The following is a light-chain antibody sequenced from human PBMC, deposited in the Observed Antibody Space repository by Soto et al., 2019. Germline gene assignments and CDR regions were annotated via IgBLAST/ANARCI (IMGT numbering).Light chain of an antibody. CDR1: QSVSST. J-gene: IGKJ1*01. V-gene: IGKV3-15*01. CDR2: GAS. Sequence: VFTRCPGQGSWTPGERATLSCRASQSVSSTLAWYQQKPGQAPRLLIYGASTRATGIPARFSGSGSGTEFTLTISSLQSEDFAAYYCQQDNSRPRTFGQGTNVDIK. CDR3: QQDNSRPRT.